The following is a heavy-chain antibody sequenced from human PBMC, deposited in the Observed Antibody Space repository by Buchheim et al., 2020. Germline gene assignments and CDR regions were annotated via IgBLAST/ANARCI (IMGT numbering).Heavy chain of an antibody. J-gene: IGHJ6*02. V-gene: IGHV4-4*02. D-gene: IGHD6-13*01. CDR3: ARERGRIAAAGTGLYYYYYGMDV. Sequence: QVQLQESGPGLVKPSGTLSLTCAVSGGSISSSNWWSWVRQPPGKGLEWIGEIYHSGSTNYNPSLKSRVTISVDKSKNQFSLKLSSVTAADTAVYYCARERGRIAAAGTGLYYYYYGMDVWGQGTT. CDR2: IYHSGST. CDR1: GGSISSSNW.